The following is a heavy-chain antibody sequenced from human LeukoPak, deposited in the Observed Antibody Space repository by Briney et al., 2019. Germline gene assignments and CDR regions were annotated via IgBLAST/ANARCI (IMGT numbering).Heavy chain of an antibody. D-gene: IGHD3-22*01. Sequence: PGGSLRLSCEASGFTFNKYAMNWVRQAPGKGLECVSTIRGIGGATYYADSVKGRFTISRDNSKNTLYLQMKSLRVEDTAVYSCAKDQKSSYYYDTSGYKSPPFDQWGQGTLVTVSS. CDR2: IRGIGGAT. J-gene: IGHJ4*02. CDR1: GFTFNKYA. CDR3: AKDQKSSYYYDTSGYKSPPFDQ. V-gene: IGHV3-23*01.